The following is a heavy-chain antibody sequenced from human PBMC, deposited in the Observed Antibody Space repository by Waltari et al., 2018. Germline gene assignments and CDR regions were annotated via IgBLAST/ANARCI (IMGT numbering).Heavy chain of an antibody. D-gene: IGHD1-26*01. CDR1: GCTVDDYT. CDR3: AKDIVGSYNAFDI. Sequence: EVQLVESGGVVVQPGGSLRPSCAASGCTVDDYTLHWVRKAPGKGLEWVSLISWDGGSTYYADSVKGRFTISRDNSKNSLYLQMNSLRTEDTALYYCAKDIVGSYNAFDIWGQGTMVTVSS. V-gene: IGHV3-43*01. J-gene: IGHJ3*02. CDR2: ISWDGGST.